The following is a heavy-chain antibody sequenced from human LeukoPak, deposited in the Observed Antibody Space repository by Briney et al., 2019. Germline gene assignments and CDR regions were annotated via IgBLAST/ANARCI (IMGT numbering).Heavy chain of an antibody. V-gene: IGHV1-18*01. J-gene: IGHJ4*02. D-gene: IGHD3-22*01. Sequence: ASVKVSCKASGYTFTSYGISWVRQAPGQGLEWMGWISAYNGNTNYAQKLQGRVTMTTDTSTSTAYMELRSLRAEDTAVYYCAKDHESDGYPCLDHWGLGTLVTVSS. CDR2: ISAYNGNT. CDR3: AKDHESDGYPCLDH. CDR1: GYTFTSYG.